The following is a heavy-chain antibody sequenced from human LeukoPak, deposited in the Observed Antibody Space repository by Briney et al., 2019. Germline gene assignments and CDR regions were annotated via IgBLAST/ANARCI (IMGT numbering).Heavy chain of an antibody. D-gene: IGHD1-1*01. CDR2: IRSKAYGATT. J-gene: IGHJ4*02. V-gene: IGHV3-49*04. Sequence: GGSLRLSCTASGFTFGDYAMSWVRQAPGRGLEWVGFIRSKAYGATTEHAASVKGRFSISRDDSKSIAYLQMNSLKTEDTAVYYCTRGDTNDDYGDYWGQGTLVTVSS. CDR1: GFTFGDYA. CDR3: TRGDTNDDYGDY.